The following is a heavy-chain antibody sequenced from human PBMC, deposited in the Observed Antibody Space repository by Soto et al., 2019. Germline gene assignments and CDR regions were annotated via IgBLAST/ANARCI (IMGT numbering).Heavy chain of an antibody. CDR3: ARGYYDILTGSSYYYYYYGMDV. CDR2: INPSSGGT. V-gene: IGHV1-2*02. CDR1: GYTFTGYY. D-gene: IGHD3-9*01. Sequence: ASVKVSCKASGYTFTGYYMHWVRQAPGQGLEWMGWINPSSGGTNYAQKFQGRVTMTRDTSISTAYMELSRLRSDDTAVYYCARGYYDILTGSSYYYYYYGMDVWGQGTTVTVSS. J-gene: IGHJ6*02.